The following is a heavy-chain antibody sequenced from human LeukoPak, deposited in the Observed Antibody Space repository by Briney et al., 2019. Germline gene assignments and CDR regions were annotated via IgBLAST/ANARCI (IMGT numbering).Heavy chain of an antibody. J-gene: IGHJ4*02. CDR2: IYPGDSDT. CDR1: GYSFTSYW. V-gene: IGHV5-51*01. Sequence: GESLKISCKGSGYSFTSYWIGWVRQMPGKGLEWMGIIYPGDSDTRYSPSFQGQVTISADKSISTAYLQWSSLKASDTAMYYCARRPLYGSGSYYNPYFDYWGQGTLVTVSS. CDR3: ARRPLYGSGSYYNPYFDY. D-gene: IGHD3-10*01.